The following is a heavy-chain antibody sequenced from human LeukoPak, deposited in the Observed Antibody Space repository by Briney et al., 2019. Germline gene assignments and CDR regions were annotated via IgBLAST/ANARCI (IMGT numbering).Heavy chain of an antibody. D-gene: IGHD6-25*01. Sequence: ASVKVSCKASGGTFSSYAISWVRQAPGQGLEWMGWITPNSGGTNYAQKFQGRVTMTRDTSISTVYMELNSLRSDDTAVYYCARFAAPVSWGQGTLVTVSS. J-gene: IGHJ4*02. CDR3: ARFAAPVS. CDR1: GGTFSSYA. CDR2: ITPNSGGT. V-gene: IGHV1-2*02.